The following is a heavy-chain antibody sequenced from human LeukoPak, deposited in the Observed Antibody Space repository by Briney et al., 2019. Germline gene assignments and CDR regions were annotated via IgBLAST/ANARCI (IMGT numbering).Heavy chain of an antibody. CDR1: GGSISSYY. D-gene: IGHD3-22*01. CDR2: IDYSGST. CDR3: VRRVAGSSYRDY. J-gene: IGHJ4*02. Sequence: SETLSLTCTVSGGSISSYYWSWIRQPAGKGLEWIAYIDYSGSTNYNPSLKSRVTISVDTSKNQFSLKLSSVTAADTADYYCVRRVAGSSYRDYWGQGTLVTVSS. V-gene: IGHV4-59*08.